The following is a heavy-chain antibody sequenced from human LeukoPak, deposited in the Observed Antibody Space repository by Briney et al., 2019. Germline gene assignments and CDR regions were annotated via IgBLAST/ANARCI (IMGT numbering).Heavy chain of an antibody. V-gene: IGHV1-69*13. CDR3: ARGLYGAPDDY. J-gene: IGHJ4*02. D-gene: IGHD2-2*02. Sequence: ASVKVSCKASGYTFTSYGISWVRQAPGQGLEWMGGIIPIFGTANYAQKFQGRVTITADESTSTAYMELSSLRSEDTAVYYCARGLYGAPDDYWGQGTLVTVSS. CDR2: IIPIFGTA. CDR1: GYTFTSYG.